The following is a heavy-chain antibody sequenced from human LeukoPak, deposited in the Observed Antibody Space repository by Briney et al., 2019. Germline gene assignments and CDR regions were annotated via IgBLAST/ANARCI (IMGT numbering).Heavy chain of an antibody. CDR1: GGTFSSYA. CDR2: IIPIFGTA. Sequence: VASVKVSCKASGGTFSSYAISWVRQAPGQGLEWMGGIIPIFGTANYAQKFQGRVTITADKSTSTAYMELSSLRSEDTAVYYCARDLRIAVAGTGSEVVWFDPWGQGTLVTVSS. D-gene: IGHD6-19*01. J-gene: IGHJ5*02. V-gene: IGHV1-69*06. CDR3: ARDLRIAVAGTGSEVVWFDP.